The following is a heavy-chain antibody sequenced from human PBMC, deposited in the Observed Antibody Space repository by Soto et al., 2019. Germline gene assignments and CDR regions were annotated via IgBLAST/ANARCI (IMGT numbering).Heavy chain of an antibody. Sequence: WVRQAPGKGLEWVAVIWYDGSNKYYADSVKGRFTISRDNSKNTLYLQMNSLRAEDTAVYYCASLSYDSSGYHYYGMDVWGQGTTVTVSS. D-gene: IGHD3-22*01. V-gene: IGHV3-33*01. J-gene: IGHJ6*02. CDR2: IWYDGSNK. CDR3: ASLSYDSSGYHYYGMDV.